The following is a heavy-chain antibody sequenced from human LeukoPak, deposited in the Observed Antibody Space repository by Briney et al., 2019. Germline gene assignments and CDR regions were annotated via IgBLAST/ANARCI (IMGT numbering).Heavy chain of an antibody. J-gene: IGHJ4*02. Sequence: TSETLSLTCTVSGGSISSYYWSWIRQPAGKGLEWIGRIYTSGSTNYNPSLKSRVTMSVDTSKNQFSLKLSSVTAADTAVYYCARASWYYYGSGTQHCFDYWGQGTLVTVSS. CDR2: IYTSGST. D-gene: IGHD3-10*01. CDR3: ARASWYYYGSGTQHCFDY. CDR1: GGSISSYY. V-gene: IGHV4-4*07.